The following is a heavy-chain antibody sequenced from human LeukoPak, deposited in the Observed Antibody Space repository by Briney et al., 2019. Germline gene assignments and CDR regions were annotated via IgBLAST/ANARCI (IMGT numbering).Heavy chain of an antibody. J-gene: IGHJ4*02. CDR1: GFPFSSYW. D-gene: IGHD1-1*01. CDR3: ARLTGTTGFDY. Sequence: PGGSLRLSCAASGFPFSSYWMSWVRQAPGKGLEWVANIKQDGSDKYYVDSAKGRFTISRDNAKNSLYLQLNSLRADDTAVYYCARLTGTTGFDYWGQGTLVTVSS. CDR2: IKQDGSDK. V-gene: IGHV3-7*01.